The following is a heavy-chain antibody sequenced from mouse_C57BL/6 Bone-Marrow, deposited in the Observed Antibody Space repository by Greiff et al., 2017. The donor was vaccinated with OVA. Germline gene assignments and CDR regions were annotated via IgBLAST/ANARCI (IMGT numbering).Heavy chain of an antibody. Sequence: VQLVESGPGLVAPSQSLSLTCTVSGFSLTSYAISWVRQPPGKGLEWLGVIWTGGGTNYNSALKSRLSISKDNSKIQVFLKMTSLQTDDTAGYYCARNYYGSSYGLAYWGQGTLVTVSA. CDR2: IWTGGGT. CDR3: ARNYYGSSYGLAY. J-gene: IGHJ3*01. D-gene: IGHD1-1*01. CDR1: GFSLTSYA. V-gene: IGHV2-9-1*01.